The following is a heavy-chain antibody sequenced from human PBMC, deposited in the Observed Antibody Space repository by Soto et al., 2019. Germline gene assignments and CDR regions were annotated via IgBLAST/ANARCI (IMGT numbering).Heavy chain of an antibody. J-gene: IGHJ4*02. Sequence: QLRLQESGTGLVKPSQTLSLTGAVSGGSISSGGYSWSWIRQPPGKGLEWIGYIYHSGSTYYNPSLKSRVTISVDRSKIQFSLKLSSVTAADTAVYYCARGQVVAAQHWGQGTLVTVSS. CDR2: IYHSGST. D-gene: IGHD2-15*01. CDR1: GGSISSGGYS. V-gene: IGHV4-30-2*01. CDR3: ARGQVVAAQH.